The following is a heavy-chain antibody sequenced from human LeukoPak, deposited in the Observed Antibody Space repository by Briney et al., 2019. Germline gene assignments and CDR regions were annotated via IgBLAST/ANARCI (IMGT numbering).Heavy chain of an antibody. CDR2: INPNSGGT. D-gene: IGHD3-3*01. CDR3: ARSRITIFGVGGGAFDI. Sequence: ASVKASCKASGGTFSSYAISWVRQAPGQGLEWMGWINPNSGGTNYAQKFQGRVTMTRDTSISTAYMELSRLRSDDTAVYYCARSRITIFGVGGGAFDIWGQGTMVTVSS. J-gene: IGHJ3*02. CDR1: GGTFSSYA. V-gene: IGHV1-2*02.